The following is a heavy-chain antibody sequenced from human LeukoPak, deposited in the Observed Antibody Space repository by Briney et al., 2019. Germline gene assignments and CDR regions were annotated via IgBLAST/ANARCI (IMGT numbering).Heavy chain of an antibody. V-gene: IGHV3-23*01. D-gene: IGHD3-10*01. Sequence: GGSLRLSCAASGFTVSSSYMSWVRQAPGKGLEWVSAISGSGGSTYYADSVKGRFTISRDNSKNTLYLQMNSLRAEDTAVYYCAKAIEWDTMVRGVITHTYYFDYWGQGTLVTVSS. CDR3: AKAIEWDTMVRGVITHTYYFDY. CDR1: GFTVSSSY. J-gene: IGHJ4*02. CDR2: ISGSGGST.